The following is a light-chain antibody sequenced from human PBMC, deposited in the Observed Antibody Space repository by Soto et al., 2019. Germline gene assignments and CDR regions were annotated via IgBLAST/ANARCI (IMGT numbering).Light chain of an antibody. CDR1: QSVSSSS. V-gene: IGKV3-20*01. J-gene: IGKJ2*01. CDR3: QLYGASPKYT. CDR2: GAS. Sequence: EIVLTQPPGTLSLSPGQRATLSCRASQSVSSSSLAWYQQRPGQAPRLLIYGASRRATGIPDRFSGSGSGTDFTLTISRLEPEDFAVYYCQLYGASPKYTFGQGTKLEIK.